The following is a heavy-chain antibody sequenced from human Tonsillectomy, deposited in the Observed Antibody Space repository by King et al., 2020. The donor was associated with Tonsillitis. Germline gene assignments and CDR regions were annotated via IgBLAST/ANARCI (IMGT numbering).Heavy chain of an antibody. J-gene: IGHJ4*02. CDR1: GGSISSSSYY. CDR2: IYYSGST. V-gene: IGHV4-39*01. Sequence: QLQESGPGLVKPSETLSLTCTVSGGSISSSSYYWGWIRQPPGKGLEWIGSIYYSGSTYYNPSLKSRVTISVDTSKNHFSLKLSSVTAADTAVYYCARLPPPMTTVTFPQPGPSLFDYWGQGTLVTVSS. CDR3: ARLPPPMTTVTFPQPGPSLFDY. D-gene: IGHD4-17*01.